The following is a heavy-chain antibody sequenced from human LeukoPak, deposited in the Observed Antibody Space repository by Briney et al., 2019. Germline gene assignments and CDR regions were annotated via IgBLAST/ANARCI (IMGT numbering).Heavy chain of an antibody. CDR1: GGSISSSSYY. V-gene: IGHV4-39*01. J-gene: IGHJ5*02. CDR3: ARHVSGGSCYLECVHWFDP. Sequence: MPSETLSLTCTVSGGSISSSSYYWGWIRQPPGKGLEWIGSIYYSGSTYYNPSLKSRATISVDTSKNQFSLKLSSVTAADTAVYYCARHVSGGSCYLECVHWFDPWGQGTLVTVSS. CDR2: IYYSGST. D-gene: IGHD2-15*01.